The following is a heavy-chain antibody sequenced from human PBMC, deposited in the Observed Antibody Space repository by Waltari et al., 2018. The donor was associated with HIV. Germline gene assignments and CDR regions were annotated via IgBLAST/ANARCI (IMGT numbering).Heavy chain of an antibody. V-gene: IGHV1-8*01. CDR1: GSTFTSYD. CDR3: AGTGYYFDSSGYPLYFDY. CDR2: MIPNSRNK. J-gene: IGHJ4*02. D-gene: IGHD3-22*01. Sequence: QVQLVQSGAEVKKPGASVKVSCKASGSTFTSYDINWVRQATGQGLEAMGWMIPNSRNKGYANKFQGRVTMTRNTSISTGYMELSSLRSEDTAVYYCAGTGYYFDSSGYPLYFDYWGQGTLVTVSS.